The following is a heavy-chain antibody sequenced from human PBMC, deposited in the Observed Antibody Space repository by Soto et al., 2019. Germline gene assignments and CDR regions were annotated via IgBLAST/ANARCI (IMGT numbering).Heavy chain of an antibody. CDR3: YCSGSSPGY. J-gene: IGHJ4*02. Sequence: SMRHSCAAAGGTSSSYAMSWARQAPGKGLEWVSAIGGTADSTQYADSVKGRFTISKDNSKNTLYLQMNSLRVEDTAVYYCYCSGSSPGYWGQRTLVTVFS. CDR1: GGTSSSYA. D-gene: IGHD2-15*01. CDR2: IGGTADST. V-gene: IGHV3-23*01.